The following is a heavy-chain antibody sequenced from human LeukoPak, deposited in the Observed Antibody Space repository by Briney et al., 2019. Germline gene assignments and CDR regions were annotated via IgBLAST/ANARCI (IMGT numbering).Heavy chain of an antibody. J-gene: IGHJ3*02. V-gene: IGHV3-21*01. D-gene: IGHD5-18*01. Sequence: GGSLRLSCAASGFTFSSYSMSWVRQAPGKGLEWVSSISSSSSYIYYADSVKGRFTISRDNAKNSLYLQMNSLRAEGTAVYYCARDWDTAMVNDAFDIWGQGTMVTVSS. CDR1: GFTFSSYS. CDR3: ARDWDTAMVNDAFDI. CDR2: ISSSSSYI.